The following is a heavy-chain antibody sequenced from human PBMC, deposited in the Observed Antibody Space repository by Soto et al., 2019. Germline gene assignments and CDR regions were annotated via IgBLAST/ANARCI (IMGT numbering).Heavy chain of an antibody. Sequence: QVQLQESGPGLVKPSGTLSLTCAVSGVSISSSNWWSWVRQPPGKGLEWIGEIYHSGSTNYNPSRKSRVTISVDKSEYPVSHKLRYERAADKAVYYCARGAYYDRGGAHFDYWGQGNLVTFSS. CDR2: IYHSGST. V-gene: IGHV4-4*02. J-gene: IGHJ4*02. CDR3: ARGAYYDRGGAHFDY. CDR1: GVSISSSNW. D-gene: IGHD3-22*01.